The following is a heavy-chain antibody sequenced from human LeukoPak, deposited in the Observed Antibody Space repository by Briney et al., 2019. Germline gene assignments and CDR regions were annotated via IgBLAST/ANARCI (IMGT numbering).Heavy chain of an antibody. CDR1: GGSISSYY. D-gene: IGHD5-18*01. V-gene: IGHV4-59*01. CDR3: ARLHSGWFDP. Sequence: SETLSLTCTVSGGSISSYYRSWIRQPPGKGLEWIGYIYYSGSTNYNPSLKSRVTISVDTSKNQFSLKLSSVTAADTAVYYCARLHSGWFDPWGQGTLVTVSS. J-gene: IGHJ5*02. CDR2: IYYSGST.